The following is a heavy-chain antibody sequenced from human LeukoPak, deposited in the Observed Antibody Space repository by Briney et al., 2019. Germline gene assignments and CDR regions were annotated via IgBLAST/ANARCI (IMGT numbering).Heavy chain of an antibody. J-gene: IGHJ4*02. CDR1: GGSISSSSYY. V-gene: IGHV4-39*07. D-gene: IGHD6-13*01. CDR2: IYYSGST. Sequence: PSETLSLTCTVSGGSISSSSYYWGWIRQPPGKGLEWIVSIYYSGSTNYNPSLKIRVTISVDTSKNQSSLKLSSVTAADTAVYSCATQGPLGIAAAGLDYWGQGTLVTVSP. CDR3: ATQGPLGIAAAGLDY.